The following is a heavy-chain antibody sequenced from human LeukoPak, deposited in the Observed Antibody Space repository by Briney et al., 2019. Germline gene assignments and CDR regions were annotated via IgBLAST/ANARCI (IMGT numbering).Heavy chain of an antibody. CDR3: SRDQFSGGRS. CDR1: GGSISSGSYY. V-gene: IGHV4-39*07. Sequence: SETLSLTCTVSGGSISSGSYYWGWIRQPPGKGLEWIGSMYYTGGAYYNPSLKSRVTISMDTSKNQFSLNLSSVTAADTALYYCSRDQFSGGRSWGQGTLVTVSS. CDR2: MYYTGGA. J-gene: IGHJ5*02. D-gene: IGHD1-26*01.